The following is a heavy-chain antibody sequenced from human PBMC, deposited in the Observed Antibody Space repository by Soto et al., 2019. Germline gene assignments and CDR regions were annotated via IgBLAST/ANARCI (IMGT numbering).Heavy chain of an antibody. CDR2: IKSKTDGGTT. J-gene: IGHJ6*02. V-gene: IGHV3-15*01. Sequence: EVQLVESGGGLVKPGGSLRLSCAASGFTFSNAWMSWVRQAPGKGLEWVGRIKSKTDGGTTDYAAPVKGRFTISRDDSKNTLYLQMNSLKTEDTAVYYCTTPGGYSSSWYSYYYYYGMDVWGQGTTVTVSS. CDR3: TTPGGYSSSWYSYYYYYGMDV. D-gene: IGHD6-13*01. CDR1: GFTFSNAW.